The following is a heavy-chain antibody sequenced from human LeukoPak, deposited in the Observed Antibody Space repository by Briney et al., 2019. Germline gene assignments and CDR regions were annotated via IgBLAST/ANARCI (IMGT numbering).Heavy chain of an antibody. Sequence: ESGPTLVKPTPTLTLTCTFSGFSLSTRGAGVGWIRQPPGKALEGLAFIYWYDDKRYTPSLNNSLTITKDTSKNQVVLTMTNMDPVDTATYYFARTDYVFWSGYYPDWFDPWGQGTLVTVSS. V-gene: IGHV2-5*01. D-gene: IGHD3-3*01. CDR2: IYWYDDK. CDR1: GFSLSTRGAG. CDR3: ARTDYVFWSGYYPDWFDP. J-gene: IGHJ5*02.